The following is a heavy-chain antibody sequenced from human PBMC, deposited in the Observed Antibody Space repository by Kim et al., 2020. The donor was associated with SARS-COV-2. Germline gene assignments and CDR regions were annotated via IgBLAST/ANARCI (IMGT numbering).Heavy chain of an antibody. V-gene: IGHV1-18*04. J-gene: IGHJ5*02. CDR3: VRDWEGATEVDCFDP. Sequence: ASVKVSCKASGYPFTNYGISWVRQAPGQGLEWMGWISTYDGDRNHAQKFQDRVTMTIDTSTTTAFMELRSLRSDDTAVYYCVRDWEGATEVDCFDPWGQGTLVTVST. CDR1: GYPFTNYG. CDR2: ISTYDGDR. D-gene: IGHD1-26*01.